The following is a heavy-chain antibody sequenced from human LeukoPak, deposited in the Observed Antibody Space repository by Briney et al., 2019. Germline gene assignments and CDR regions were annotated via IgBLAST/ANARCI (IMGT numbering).Heavy chain of an antibody. CDR2: IYSGGNT. Sequence: PGGSLRLSCAVSGFTVSSNYMSWVRQAPGKGLEWVSVIYSGGNTYYADSVKGRFTISRDNAKNSLYLQMNSLRAEDTALYYCAKDIVEVVTVPGYWGQGTLVTVSS. D-gene: IGHD2-21*02. CDR3: AKDIVEVVTVPGY. J-gene: IGHJ4*02. V-gene: IGHV3-53*05. CDR1: GFTVSSNY.